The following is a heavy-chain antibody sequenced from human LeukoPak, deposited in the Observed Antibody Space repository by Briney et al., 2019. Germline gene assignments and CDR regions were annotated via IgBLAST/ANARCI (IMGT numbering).Heavy chain of an antibody. V-gene: IGHV3-23*01. CDR2: ISGSDT. D-gene: IGHD3/OR15-3a*01. Sequence: SGGSLRLSCAASGFNSRGSAMSWVRQIPGKGLEWVSGISGSDTFIADSVKGRFTISRDDSENTLYLQMNSLRVEDTAVYCCARDRGSLLDTAHLDYWGQGTQVTVSS. CDR3: ARDRGSLLDTAHLDY. CDR1: GFNSRGSA. J-gene: IGHJ4*02.